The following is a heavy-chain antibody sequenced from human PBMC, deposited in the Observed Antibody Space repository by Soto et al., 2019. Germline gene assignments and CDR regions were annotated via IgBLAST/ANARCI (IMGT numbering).Heavy chain of an antibody. CDR2: INPGGATA. Sequence: QVQLVQSGAEVKKPGASVTVSCKASGYTFTTFYMHWVRQAPGQGLEWMAIINPGGATAEYAQKFQGRVTVTRETSTSTVYMELNSLTSADTAVYYCARGDVDSNMLLDYWGQGTLVTVSS. V-gene: IGHV1-46*01. D-gene: IGHD3-16*01. CDR1: GYTFTTFY. CDR3: ARGDVDSNMLLDY. J-gene: IGHJ4*02.